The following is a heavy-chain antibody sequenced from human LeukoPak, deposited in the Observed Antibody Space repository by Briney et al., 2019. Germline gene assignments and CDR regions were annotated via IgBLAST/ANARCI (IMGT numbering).Heavy chain of an antibody. CDR1: GGTFGSYA. D-gene: IGHD6-19*01. CDR3: AREPGYSSGWYYFDY. Sequence: SVKVSCKASGGTFGSYAISWVRQAPGQGLEWMGRIIPIFGTANYAQKFQGRVTITTDESTSTAYMELSSLRSEDTAVYYCAREPGYSSGWYYFDYWGQGTLVTVSS. V-gene: IGHV1-69*05. J-gene: IGHJ4*02. CDR2: IIPIFGTA.